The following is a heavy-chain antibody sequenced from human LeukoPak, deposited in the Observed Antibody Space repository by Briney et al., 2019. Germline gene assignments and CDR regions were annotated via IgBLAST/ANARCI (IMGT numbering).Heavy chain of an antibody. J-gene: IGHJ6*03. CDR3: AAHDYCSSRYPPSNYYYYYMDV. CDR1: GYSFTSYW. D-gene: IGHD6-13*01. Sequence: GESLKISCKGSGYSFTSYWIGWVRQMPGKGLEWMGIIYPGDSDTRYSPSFQGQVTISADKSISTAYLQWSSLKASDTAMYYCAAHDYCSSRYPPSNYYYYYMDVWGKGTTVTVSS. CDR2: IYPGDSDT. V-gene: IGHV5-51*01.